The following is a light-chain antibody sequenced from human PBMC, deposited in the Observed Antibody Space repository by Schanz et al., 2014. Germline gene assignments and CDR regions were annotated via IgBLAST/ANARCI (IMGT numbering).Light chain of an antibody. Sequence: QSALTQPASVSGSPGQSITISCTGTSSDVGYTYLVSWYQQHPGKAPKLLIFGGSQRPSGVSDRFSGSKSGNTASLTVSGLQAEDEADYYCSSNGGVNIYVFGTGTKLTVL. CDR2: GGS. CDR3: SSNGGVNIYV. J-gene: IGLJ1*01. V-gene: IGLV2-14*02. CDR1: SSDVGYTYL.